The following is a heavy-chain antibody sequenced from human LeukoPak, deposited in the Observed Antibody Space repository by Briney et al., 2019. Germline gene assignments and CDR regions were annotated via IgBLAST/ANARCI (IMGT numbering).Heavy chain of an antibody. V-gene: IGHV3-23*01. CDR2: ISSSGSST. Sequence: GGSLRLSCVASGITFSTYAMSWVRQAPGKGLEWVSVISSSGSSTYYADSVKGRFTISRDDAKSSLYLQMNSLRAEDTAVYYCARRNAMDVWGQGTTVIVFS. CDR3: ARRNAMDV. J-gene: IGHJ6*02. CDR1: GITFSTYA.